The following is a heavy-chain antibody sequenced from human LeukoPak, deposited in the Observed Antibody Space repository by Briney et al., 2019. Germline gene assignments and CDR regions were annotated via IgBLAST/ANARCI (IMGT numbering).Heavy chain of an antibody. J-gene: IGHJ3*02. V-gene: IGHV3-30*03. CDR3: AREYYYDSSGYGAFDI. CDR1: GFTFSSYG. D-gene: IGHD3-22*01. Sequence: PGRSLRLSCAASGFTFSSYGMHWVRQAPGKGLEWVAVISYDGSNKYYADSVKGRFTISRDNSKNTLYLQMNSLRAEDTAVYYCAREYYYDSSGYGAFDIWGQGTMVTVSS. CDR2: ISYDGSNK.